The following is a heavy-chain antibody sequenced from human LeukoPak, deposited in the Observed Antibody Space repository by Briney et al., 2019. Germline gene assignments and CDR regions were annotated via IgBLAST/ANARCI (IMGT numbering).Heavy chain of an antibody. J-gene: IGHJ5*02. CDR3: ARTITYYYDSSGYYAAS. D-gene: IGHD3-22*01. V-gene: IGHV4-59*12. CDR2: IYYSGST. CDR1: CGSISSYY. Sequence: PSETLSLTCTVSCGSISSYYWSWIRQPPGKELEWVGYIYYSGSTNYNPSLKSRVTISVATSKKPFSLKLSSVTAADTAVYYCARTITYYYDSSGYYAASWGQETLVTVSS.